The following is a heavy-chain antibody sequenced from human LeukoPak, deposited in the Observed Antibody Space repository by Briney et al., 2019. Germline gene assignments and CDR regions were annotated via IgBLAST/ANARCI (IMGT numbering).Heavy chain of an antibody. CDR1: GGSISSYY. V-gene: IGHV4-59*01. CDR2: IYYSGST. CDR3: ARGDSSSSYLYYYYYYMDV. D-gene: IGHD6-6*01. Sequence: SETLSLTCTVSGGSISSYYWSWIRQPPGKGLEWIGYIYYSGSTNYNPSLKSRVTISVDTSKNQFSLKLSSVTAADTAVYYCARGDSSSSYLYYYYYYMDVWGKGITVTVSS. J-gene: IGHJ6*03.